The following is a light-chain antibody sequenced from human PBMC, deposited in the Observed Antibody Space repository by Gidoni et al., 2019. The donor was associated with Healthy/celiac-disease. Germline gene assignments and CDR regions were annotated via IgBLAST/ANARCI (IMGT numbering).Light chain of an antibody. Sequence: SASGSPGQSVTISCTGTSSDVGGYNYVSWYQQHPGKAPKLMIYDVSKRPSGVPDRFSGSKSGNTASLTISGLQAEDEADYYCCSYAGSYTYVVFGGGTKLTVL. CDR3: CSYAGSYTYVV. CDR1: SSDVGGYNY. J-gene: IGLJ2*01. V-gene: IGLV2-11*01. CDR2: DVS.